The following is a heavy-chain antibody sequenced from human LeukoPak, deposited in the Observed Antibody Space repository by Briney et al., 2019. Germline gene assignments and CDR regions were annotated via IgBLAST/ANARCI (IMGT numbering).Heavy chain of an antibody. V-gene: IGHV4-4*09. CDR2: IYTSGST. D-gene: IGHD3-3*01. CDR1: GGSISSYY. Sequence: PSETLSLTCTVSGGSISSYYWSWIRQPPGKGLEWIGYIYTSGSTNYNPSLKSRVTISVDTSKNQFSLKLSSVTAADTAVYYCARLCTYYDFWGGYHNYYYYMDVWGKGTTVTVSS. CDR3: ARLCTYYDFWGGYHNYYYYMDV. J-gene: IGHJ6*03.